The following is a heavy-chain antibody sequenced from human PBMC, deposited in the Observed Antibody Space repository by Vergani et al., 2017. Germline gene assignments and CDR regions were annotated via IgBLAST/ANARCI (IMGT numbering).Heavy chain of an antibody. V-gene: IGHV1-46*01. CDR3: ARQFLGPYYMDV. CDR2: INPSGGST. CDR1: GYTFTSYY. J-gene: IGHJ6*03. Sequence: QVQLVQSGAEVKKPGASVKVSCKASGYTFTSYYMHWVRQAPGQGLEWMGIINPSGGSTSYAQKFQGRVTMTRDTSTSTVYMELRSLRSDDTAVYYCARQFLGPYYMDVWGKGTTVTVSS. D-gene: IGHD3-16*01.